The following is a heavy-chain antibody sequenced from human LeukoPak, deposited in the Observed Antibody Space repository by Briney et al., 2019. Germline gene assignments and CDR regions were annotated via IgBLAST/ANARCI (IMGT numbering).Heavy chain of an antibody. CDR1: GYTFTNYG. V-gene: IGHV1-18*01. CDR3: ARGDYGSGSYRYFDY. Sequence: ASVKVSCKASGYTFTNYGVSWVRQAPGPGIKWMAWISAYNGNTNYAQNLQGRVTMTTDTSTSTAYMELRSLRSDDTAVYYCARGDYGSGSYRYFDYWGQGTLVTVSS. D-gene: IGHD3-10*01. CDR2: ISAYNGNT. J-gene: IGHJ4*02.